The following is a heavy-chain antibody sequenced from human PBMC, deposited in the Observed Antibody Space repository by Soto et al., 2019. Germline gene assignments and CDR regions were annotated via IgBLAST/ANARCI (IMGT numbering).Heavy chain of an antibody. CDR2: IYYSGST. CDR1: GGSISSYY. Sequence: PSETLSLTCTVSGGSISSYYWSWIRQPPGKGLEWIGYIYYSGSTNYSPSLKSRVTISLDTSKNQFSLKLTSVTAADTAVYFCARGRSGSYPFDYCALGTLVTVSS. CDR3: ARGRSGSYPFDY. J-gene: IGHJ4*02. V-gene: IGHV4-59*01. D-gene: IGHD1-26*01.